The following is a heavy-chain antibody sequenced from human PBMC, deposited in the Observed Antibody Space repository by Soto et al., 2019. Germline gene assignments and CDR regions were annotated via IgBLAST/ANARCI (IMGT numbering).Heavy chain of an antibody. CDR1: GVSLTTYGVG. D-gene: IGHD2-15*01. V-gene: IGHV2-5*02. CDR2: VYWDDDK. Sequence: QITLKESGPTLVKPTQPFTLTCTFSGVSLTTYGVGVAWIRQPPGKALEFLALVYWDDDKRFSHFLRSRLTITNDTSKYQVFLSLTNVGPVDTATYYCAHTSHRGGPRFDSWGQGTLVAVSS. J-gene: IGHJ4*02. CDR3: AHTSHRGGPRFDS.